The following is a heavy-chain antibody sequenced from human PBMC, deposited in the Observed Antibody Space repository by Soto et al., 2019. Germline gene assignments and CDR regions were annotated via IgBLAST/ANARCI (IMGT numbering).Heavy chain of an antibody. J-gene: IGHJ4*02. CDR1: GYTFTSYG. D-gene: IGHD6-19*01. Sequence: ASVKVSCKASGYTFTSYGISWVRQAPGQGLEWMGWISAYNGNTNYAQKLQGGVTMTTDTSTSTAYMELRSLRSDDTAVYYCARLRYSSGWYAYFDYWGQGTLVTVSS. V-gene: IGHV1-18*01. CDR3: ARLRYSSGWYAYFDY. CDR2: ISAYNGNT.